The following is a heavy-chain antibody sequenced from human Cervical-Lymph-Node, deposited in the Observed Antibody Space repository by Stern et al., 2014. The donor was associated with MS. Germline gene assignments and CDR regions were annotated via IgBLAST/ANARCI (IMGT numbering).Heavy chain of an antibody. CDR2: IWYDGSHK. CDR1: GFTFSSHG. V-gene: IGHV3-33*01. J-gene: IGHJ3*01. Sequence: VQLEESGGGVVQPGRSLRLSCEASGFTFSSHGMHWVRQAPGKGLEWVAVIWYDGSHKDYADSVKGRFTISRDNSKNSVFLQMNSLRVEDTGIYYCARTLTSGLNLDGFAVWGPGAMVTVSS. CDR3: ARTLTSGLNLDGFAV. D-gene: IGHD3-3*01.